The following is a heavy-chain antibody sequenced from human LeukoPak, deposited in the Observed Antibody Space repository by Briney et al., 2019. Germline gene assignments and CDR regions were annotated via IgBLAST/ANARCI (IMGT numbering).Heavy chain of an antibody. CDR1: GGTFRDFA. Sequence: ASVKVSCKASGGTFRDFAVSWVRQAPGQGLEWMGGIVPIFDTPNYAQRFEDRVTITTDEATNTAYMELTGLRSEDTAVYYCASDIYGSQPSDYWGQGTLVIVSS. CDR2: IVPIFDTP. CDR3: ASDIYGSQPSDY. D-gene: IGHD2/OR15-2a*01. J-gene: IGHJ4*02. V-gene: IGHV1-69*05.